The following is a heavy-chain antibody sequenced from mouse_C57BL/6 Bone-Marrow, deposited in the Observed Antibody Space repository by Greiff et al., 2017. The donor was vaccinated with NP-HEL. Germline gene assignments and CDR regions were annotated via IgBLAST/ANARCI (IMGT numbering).Heavy chain of an antibody. CDR3: AREPIYYGTTGYFDY. J-gene: IGHJ2*01. D-gene: IGHD2-1*01. CDR2: ISYDGSN. Sequence: VQLKESGPGLVKPSQSLSLTCSVTGYSITSGYYWNWIRQFPGNKLEWMGYISYDGSNNYNPSLKNRISITRDTSKNQFFLKLNSVTTEDTATYYCAREPIYYGTTGYFDYWGQGTTLTVSS. V-gene: IGHV3-6*01. CDR1: GYSITSGYY.